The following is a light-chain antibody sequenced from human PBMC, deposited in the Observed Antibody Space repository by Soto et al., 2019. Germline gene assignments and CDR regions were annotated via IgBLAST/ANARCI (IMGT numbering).Light chain of an antibody. CDR2: GAS. Sequence: EKGLTQSPATLSLSPGERATLSCRASQSVSSNLAWYQHKPGQAPRLLTYGASTRATGIPARFSGSGSGTEFTLTISSLQPEDFAVYYCQQYYNWPRTFGQGTKVDIK. J-gene: IGKJ1*01. V-gene: IGKV3-15*01. CDR3: QQYYNWPRT. CDR1: QSVSSN.